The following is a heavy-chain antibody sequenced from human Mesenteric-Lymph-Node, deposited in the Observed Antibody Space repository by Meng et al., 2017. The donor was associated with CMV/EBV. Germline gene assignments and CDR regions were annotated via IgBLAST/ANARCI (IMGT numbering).Heavy chain of an antibody. CDR3: AKAKEVRATPDYYNGMDV. J-gene: IGHJ6*02. V-gene: IGHV3-43*01. CDR1: GFKFDDYS. CDR2: ISWHGGTT. D-gene: IGHD1-26*01. Sequence: GGSLRLSCGVSGFKFDDYSMHWVRQAPGKGLEWVSHISWHGGTTDYADSVKGRFTISRDNSKNTLYLQMNSLRAEDTAVYYCAKAKEVRATPDYYNGMDVWGQGTTVTVSS.